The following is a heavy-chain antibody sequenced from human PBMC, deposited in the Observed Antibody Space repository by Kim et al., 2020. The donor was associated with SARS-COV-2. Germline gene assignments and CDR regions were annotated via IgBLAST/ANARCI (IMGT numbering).Heavy chain of an antibody. CDR1: GYSFTSYW. CDR3: ARLLLGYCSSTSCYGGGVDY. Sequence: GESLKISCKGSGYSFTSYWIGWVRQMPGKGLEWMGIIYPGDSDTRYSPSFQGQVTISADKSISTAYLQWSSLKASDTAMYYCARLLLGYCSSTSCYGGGVDYWGQGTLVTVSS. D-gene: IGHD2-2*01. CDR2: IYPGDSDT. J-gene: IGHJ4*02. V-gene: IGHV5-51*01.